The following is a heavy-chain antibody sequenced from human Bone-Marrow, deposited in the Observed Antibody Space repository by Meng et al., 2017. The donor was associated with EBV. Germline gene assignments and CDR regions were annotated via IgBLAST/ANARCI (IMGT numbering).Heavy chain of an antibody. V-gene: IGHV4-30-2*01. CDR3: ASSDCSSTSCYPRY. CDR2: IYHSGST. Sequence: LQLQGSGSGLVKPSQTLSLTCAVSGGSISSGGYSWSWIRQPPGKGLEWIGYIYHSGSTYYNPSLKSRVTISVDRSKNQFSLKLSSVTAADTAVYYCASSDCSSTSCYPRYWGQGTLVTVSS. D-gene: IGHD2-2*01. J-gene: IGHJ4*02. CDR1: GGSISSGGYS.